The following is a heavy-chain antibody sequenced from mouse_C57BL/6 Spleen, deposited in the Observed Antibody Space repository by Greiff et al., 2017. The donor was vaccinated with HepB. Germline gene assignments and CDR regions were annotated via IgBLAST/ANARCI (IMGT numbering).Heavy chain of an antibody. CDR2: ISSGSSTI. D-gene: IGHD1-1*01. V-gene: IGHV5-17*01. Sequence: EVKLVESGGGLVKPGGSLKLSCAASGFTFSDYGMHWVRQAPAKGLEWVAYISSGSSTIYYADTVKGRFTISRDNAKNTLFLHMTSLRSEDTAMYYCARPHYYGSSLDYWGQGTTLTVSS. J-gene: IGHJ2*01. CDR1: GFTFSDYG. CDR3: ARPHYYGSSLDY.